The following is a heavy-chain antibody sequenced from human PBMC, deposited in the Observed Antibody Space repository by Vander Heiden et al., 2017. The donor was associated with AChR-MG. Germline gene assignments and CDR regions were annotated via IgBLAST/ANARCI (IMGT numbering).Heavy chain of an antibody. CDR3: AKSDGIVGATFSS. J-gene: IGHJ6*02. CDR2: ISGSGGST. Sequence: EVQLLESGGGLVQPGGSLRLSCAASGFTFSSYAMSWVRQAPGKGVEWVSAISGSGGSTYYADSVKGRFTISRDNSKNTLYLQMNSLGAEDTAVYYCAKSDGIVGATFSSWGQGTTVTVSS. D-gene: IGHD1-26*01. V-gene: IGHV3-23*01. CDR1: GFTFSSYA.